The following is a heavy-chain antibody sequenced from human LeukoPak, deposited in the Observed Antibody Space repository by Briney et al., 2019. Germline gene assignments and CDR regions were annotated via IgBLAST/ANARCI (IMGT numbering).Heavy chain of an antibody. Sequence: PGGSLRLSCAASGFTFSNYWMSWVRQAPGKGLEWVANIKQDGSEKYYVDSVKGRFTISRDNAKNSLYLQMNSLRAEDTAVYYCARVAVDSSSWYAGYFDYWGQGTLVTVSS. J-gene: IGHJ4*02. V-gene: IGHV3-7*01. CDR1: GFTFSNYW. D-gene: IGHD6-13*01. CDR3: ARVAVDSSSWYAGYFDY. CDR2: IKQDGSEK.